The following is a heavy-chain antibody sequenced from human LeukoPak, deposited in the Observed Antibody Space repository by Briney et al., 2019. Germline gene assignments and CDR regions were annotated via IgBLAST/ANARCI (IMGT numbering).Heavy chain of an antibody. D-gene: IGHD3-9*01. Sequence: NPSETLSLTCTVSGGSIGSSIFHWGWIRQPPGKGLEWIGTISYTGSTYYNASIKSRVTISVDTSRNQLSLKLSSVTAADTAVYYCARGLRYFDWLLSETYYYYYGMDVWGQGTTVTVSS. CDR1: GGSIGSSIFH. J-gene: IGHJ6*02. CDR3: ARGLRYFDWLLSETYYYYYGMDV. CDR2: ISYTGST. V-gene: IGHV4-39*07.